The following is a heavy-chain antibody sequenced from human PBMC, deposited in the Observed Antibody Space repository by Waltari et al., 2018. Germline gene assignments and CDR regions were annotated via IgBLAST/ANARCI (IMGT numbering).Heavy chain of an antibody. CDR1: GASINSRGFY. J-gene: IGHJ6*02. Sequence: QVYLQESGPGLVKPSQTLSLTCTVSGASINSRGFYWIWIRHHPGKGLEWVGYIYSNGDTFYNPSLKSRVIISVDKSRNQLSLKMTSATAAYSAVYFCARAGDSYYAMDVWGQGTTVTVSS. CDR2: IYSNGDT. D-gene: IGHD2-21*01. CDR3: ARAGDSYYAMDV. V-gene: IGHV4-31*09.